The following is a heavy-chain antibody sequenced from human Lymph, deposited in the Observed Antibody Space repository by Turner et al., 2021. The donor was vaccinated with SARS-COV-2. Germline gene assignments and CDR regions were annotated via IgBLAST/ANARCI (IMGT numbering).Heavy chain of an antibody. D-gene: IGHD1-26*01. CDR3: AKDLARRYYSCFDY. V-gene: IGHV3-9*01. CDR1: GFTFDDYA. J-gene: IGHJ4*02. CDR2: INWNSGSI. Sequence: EVQMVESGGGLVQPGRSLRLSCAASGFTFDDYAMHWVRQAPGKGLEWVSGINWNSGSIAYAESVKGRFTISRDNAKNSLYLQMNSLRAEDTALYYCAKDLARRYYSCFDYWGQGTLVTVSS.